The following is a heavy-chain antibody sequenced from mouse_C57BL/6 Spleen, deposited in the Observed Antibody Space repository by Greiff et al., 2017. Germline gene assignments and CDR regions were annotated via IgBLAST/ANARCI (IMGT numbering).Heavy chain of an antibody. D-gene: IGHD1-1*01. J-gene: IGHJ4*01. CDR2: IDPETGGT. V-gene: IGHV1-15*01. CDR1: GYTFTDYE. Sequence: QVQLKQSGAELVRPGASVTLSCKASGYTFTDYEMHWVKQTPVHGLEWIGAIDPETGGTAYNQKFKGKAILTADKSSSTAYMELRSLTSEDSAVYYCTDNYGSSPYAMDDWGQGTSVTVSS. CDR3: TDNYGSSPYAMDD.